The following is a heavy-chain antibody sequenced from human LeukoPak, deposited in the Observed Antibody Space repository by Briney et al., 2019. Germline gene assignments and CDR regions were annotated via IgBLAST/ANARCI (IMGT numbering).Heavy chain of an antibody. CDR1: GGSISSYY. CDR2: IYYSGST. CDR3: ARALRSGWYPNWFDP. D-gene: IGHD6-19*01. J-gene: IGHJ5*02. V-gene: IGHV4-59*01. Sequence: PSETLSLTCTVSGGSISSYYWSWIRQPPGKGLEWIGYIYYSGSTNYNPSLKSRVTISVDTSKNQFSLKLSSVTAADTAVYYCARALRSGWYPNWFDPWGQGTLVTVSS.